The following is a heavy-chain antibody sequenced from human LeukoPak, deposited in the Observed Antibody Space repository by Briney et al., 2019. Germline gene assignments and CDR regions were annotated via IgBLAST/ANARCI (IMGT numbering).Heavy chain of an antibody. CDR3: ARGRGAYCGGDCPPLDY. Sequence: SETLSLTCAVYGGSFSNCYWSWIRQPPGKGLEWIGEINHSGSTNYNPSLKSRVTISVDTSKNQFSLKLSSVTAADTAVYYCARGRGAYCGGDCPPLDYWGQGTLVTVSS. CDR1: GGSFSNCY. V-gene: IGHV4-34*01. J-gene: IGHJ4*02. CDR2: INHSGST. D-gene: IGHD2-21*02.